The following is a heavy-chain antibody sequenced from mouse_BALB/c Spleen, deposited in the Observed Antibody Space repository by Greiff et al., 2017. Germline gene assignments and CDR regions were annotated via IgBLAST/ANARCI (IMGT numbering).Heavy chain of an antibody. D-gene: IGHD1-1*01. CDR1: GYTFTSYW. CDR3: ARRTTVVDYYAMDY. Sequence: QVQLQQPGAELVKPGASVKLSCKASGYTFTSYWMHWVKQRPGQGLEWIGEIDPSDSYTNYNQKFKGKATLTVDKSSSTAYMQLSSLTSEDSAVYYCARRTTVVDYYAMDYWGQGTSVTVSS. V-gene: IGHV1-69*02. J-gene: IGHJ4*01. CDR2: IDPSDSYT.